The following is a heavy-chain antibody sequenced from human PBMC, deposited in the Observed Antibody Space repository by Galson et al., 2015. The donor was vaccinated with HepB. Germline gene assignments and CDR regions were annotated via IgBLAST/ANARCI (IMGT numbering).Heavy chain of an antibody. CDR2: ISGSGGTT. D-gene: IGHD5-12*01. J-gene: IGHJ4*02. Sequence: SLRLSCAASRFTFSSYGMNWVRQVPGKGLEWVSGISGSGGTTYYADSVKGRFTISRDNSKNTLYLQMNSLRAEDTAVYYCAKGGMVATIAQFYFDHWGQGTLVTASS. V-gene: IGHV3-23*01. CDR3: AKGGMVATIAQFYFDH. CDR1: RFTFSSYG.